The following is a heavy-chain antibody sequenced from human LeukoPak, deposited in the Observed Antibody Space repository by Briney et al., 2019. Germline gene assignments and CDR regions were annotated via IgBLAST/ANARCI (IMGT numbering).Heavy chain of an antibody. CDR3: ARGSGLVWGRRFDY. CDR1: GYTFTSYD. Sequence: AASVQVSCKASGYTFTSYDSNWVRQATSREVAWMGWMNPNSGNTGYAQKFQGRVTMTRNNSISTAYMELSSLRSEDTAVYYCARGSGLVWGRRFDYWGQGTLVTVSS. J-gene: IGHJ4*02. V-gene: IGHV1-8*01. CDR2: MNPNSGNT. D-gene: IGHD6-19*01.